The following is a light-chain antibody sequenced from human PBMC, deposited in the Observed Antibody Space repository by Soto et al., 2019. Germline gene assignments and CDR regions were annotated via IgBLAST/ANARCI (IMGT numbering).Light chain of an antibody. CDR3: SSYTSSSTKV. Sequence: QSVLTQPASVSGSPGQSITISCTGTSSDVGGYNYVSWYQQHPGKAPKLMIYDVSNRPSGVSNRFSGSKSGNTASLTISGLQADGESDYYCSSYTSSSTKVFGGGT. V-gene: IGLV2-14*01. CDR2: DVS. CDR1: SSDVGGYNY. J-gene: IGLJ2*01.